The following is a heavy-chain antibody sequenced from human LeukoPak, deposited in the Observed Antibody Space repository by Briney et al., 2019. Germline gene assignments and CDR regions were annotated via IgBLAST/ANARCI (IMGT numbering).Heavy chain of an antibody. J-gene: IGHJ4*02. V-gene: IGHV4-34*01. Sequence: SETLSLTCAVYGGSFSGYYWSWIRQPPGKGLEWIASIYYSGSTYYNPSLKSRVTISVDTSKNQFSLKLSSVTAADTAVYYCARRGVGAPIDYWGQGTLVTVSS. D-gene: IGHD2-15*01. CDR3: ARRGVGAPIDY. CDR2: IYYSGST. CDR1: GGSFSGYY.